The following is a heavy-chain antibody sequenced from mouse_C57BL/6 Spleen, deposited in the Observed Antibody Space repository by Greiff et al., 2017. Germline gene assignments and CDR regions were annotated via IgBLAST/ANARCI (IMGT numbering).Heavy chain of an antibody. D-gene: IGHD1-1*01. Sequence: EVKLVESGPELVKPGASVKISCKASGYSFTDYNMNWVKQSNGKSLEWIGVINPNYGTTSYNQKFKGKATLTVDQSSSTAYMQLNSLTSEDSAVYYCARNYYYGSSPFAYWGQGTLVTVSA. CDR2: INPNYGTT. CDR3: ARNYYYGSSPFAY. J-gene: IGHJ3*01. CDR1: GYSFTDYN. V-gene: IGHV1-39*01.